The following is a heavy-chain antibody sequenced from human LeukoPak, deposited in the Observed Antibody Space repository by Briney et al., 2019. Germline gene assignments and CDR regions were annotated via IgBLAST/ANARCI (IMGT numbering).Heavy chain of an antibody. CDR1: GYTLTELS. J-gene: IGHJ5*02. CDR3: AAIVAVPAANTDWFDP. CDR2: FDPEDGET. V-gene: IGHV1-24*01. Sequence: GASVKVSCKVSGYTLTELSMHWVRQAPGKGLEWMGGFDPEDGETIYAQKFQGRVTMTEDTSTDTAYMELSSLRSEDTAVYYCAAIVAVPAANTDWFDPWGQGTLVTVSS. D-gene: IGHD2-2*01.